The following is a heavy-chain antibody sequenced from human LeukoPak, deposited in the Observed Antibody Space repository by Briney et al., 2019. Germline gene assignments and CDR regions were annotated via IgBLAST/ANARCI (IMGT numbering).Heavy chain of an antibody. D-gene: IGHD3-22*01. CDR1: GGSISSYY. J-gene: IGHJ4*02. Sequence: SSETLSLTCTVSGGSISSYYWSWIRQPAGKGLEWIGRIYTSGSTNYNPSLESRVTMSVDTSKNQFSLKLSSVTAADTAVYYCASHYYDSSGYYNYFDYWGQGTLVTVSS. CDR2: IYTSGST. V-gene: IGHV4-4*07. CDR3: ASHYYDSSGYYNYFDY.